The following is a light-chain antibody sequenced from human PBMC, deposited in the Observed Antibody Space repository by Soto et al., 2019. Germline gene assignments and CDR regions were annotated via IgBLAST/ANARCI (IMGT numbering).Light chain of an antibody. V-gene: IGLV2-14*01. CDR1: NSDVGGYNY. J-gene: IGLJ1*01. CDR3: SSYTSRGYV. CDR2: DVS. Sequence: QSVLTQPASVSGSPGQSITISCTGTNSDVGGYNYVSWYQQHPGKAPKLMIYDVSNRPSGVSNRFSGSKSGNTASLTISGLQAEDEADYYCSSYTSRGYVFGTGTKVTVL.